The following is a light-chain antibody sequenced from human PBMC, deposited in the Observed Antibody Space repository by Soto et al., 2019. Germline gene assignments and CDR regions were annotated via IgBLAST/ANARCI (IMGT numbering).Light chain of an antibody. V-gene: IGKV3-15*01. J-gene: IGKJ1*01. CDR3: QEYNTWPWT. CDR2: GAS. Sequence: ELVLTQSPATLSLSPGERATLSCRASQSVNSNLAWYQQKLGQAPRVLIFGASTRATGIPARFSGSGSGTEFSLTINSLQSEDFAVYYCQEYNTWPWTFGQGTKVDNK. CDR1: QSVNSN.